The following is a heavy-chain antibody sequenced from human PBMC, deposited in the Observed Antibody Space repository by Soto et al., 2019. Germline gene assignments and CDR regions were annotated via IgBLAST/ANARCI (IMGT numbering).Heavy chain of an antibody. Sequence: ASVKVSSKASGYTFTSYDINWVRQATGQGLEWMGWMNPNSGNTGYAQKFQGRVTMTRNTSISTAYMELSSLRSEDTAVYYCATEGYYDILTGVCWGQGTLVTVSS. CDR1: GYTFTSYD. CDR2: MNPNSGNT. J-gene: IGHJ4*02. V-gene: IGHV1-8*01. D-gene: IGHD3-9*01. CDR3: ATEGYYDILTGVC.